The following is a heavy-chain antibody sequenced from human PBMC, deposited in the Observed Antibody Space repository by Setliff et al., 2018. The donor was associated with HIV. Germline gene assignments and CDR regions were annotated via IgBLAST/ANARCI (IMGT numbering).Heavy chain of an antibody. CDR1: GGSISSAY. V-gene: IGHV4-59*08. CDR2: IYSGGIT. CDR3: ARGSNKRGYTYAYAFDP. D-gene: IGHD5-18*01. J-gene: IGHJ5*02. Sequence: SETLSLTCAVSGGSISSAYWSWVRQPPGKGLEWIGYIYSGGITKYNPSLKSRVTISVDTSKNRFSLTLRSVTAADTAVYYCARGSNKRGYTYAYAFDPWGQGTLVTVSS.